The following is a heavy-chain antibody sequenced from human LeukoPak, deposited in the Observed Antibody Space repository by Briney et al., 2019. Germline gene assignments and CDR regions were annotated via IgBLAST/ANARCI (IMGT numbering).Heavy chain of an antibody. CDR2: INQDGSQT. J-gene: IGHJ5*02. CDR3: ARQSWRSVDL. CDR1: GFTFRNSW. D-gene: IGHD6-13*01. V-gene: IGHV3-7*01. Sequence: GGSLRLSCAASGFTFRNSWMGWVRQAPGKGLEWVAVINQDGSQTYYVDSMKGRFIISRNNAENSLYLQASSLTSEDTAVYYCARQSWRSVDLWGQGTLVTVSS.